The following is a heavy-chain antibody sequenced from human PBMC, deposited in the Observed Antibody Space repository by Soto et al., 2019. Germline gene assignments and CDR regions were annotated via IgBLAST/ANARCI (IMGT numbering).Heavy chain of an antibody. J-gene: IGHJ4*02. CDR3: AKAPSGSGSPYFDY. CDR1: GVTFSSYA. D-gene: IGHD3-10*01. CDR2: ISGSGYST. Sequence: GGSLRLSCAASGVTFSSYAMTWVRQAPGKGLEWVSTISGSGYSTYYADSVRGRFTISRDNSKNTLYLQMNSLRAEDTAVYYCAKAPSGSGSPYFDYWGQGTLVTVSS. V-gene: IGHV3-23*01.